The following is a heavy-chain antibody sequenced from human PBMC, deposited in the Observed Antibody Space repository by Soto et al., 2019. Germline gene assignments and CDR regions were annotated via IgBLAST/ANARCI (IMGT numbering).Heavy chain of an antibody. Sequence: GGSLRLSCAASGFTFSSYAMSWVRQAPEKGLEWVSAISGSGGSTYYADSVKGRFTISTDNSKNTLYLQMNSLRAEDTAVYYCAKDERTTVTFFDYWGQGTLVTVSS. CDR2: ISGSGGST. CDR1: GFTFSSYA. CDR3: AKDERTTVTFFDY. D-gene: IGHD4-17*01. J-gene: IGHJ4*02. V-gene: IGHV3-23*01.